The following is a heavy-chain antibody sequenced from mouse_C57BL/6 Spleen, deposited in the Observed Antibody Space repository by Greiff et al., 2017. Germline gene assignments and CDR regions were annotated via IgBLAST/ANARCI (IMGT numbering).Heavy chain of an antibody. CDR2: IYPGDGDT. J-gene: IGHJ4*01. D-gene: IGHD3-1*01. V-gene: IGHV1-82*01. CDR1: GYAFSSSW. CDR3: AISGDNYAMDY. Sequence: VKVVESGPELVKPGASVKISCKASGYAFSSSWMHWVKQRPGKGLEWIGRIYPGDGDTNYNGKFKGKATLTADKSSSTAYMQLSSLTSEDSAVYFCAISGDNYAMDYWGQGTSVTVSS.